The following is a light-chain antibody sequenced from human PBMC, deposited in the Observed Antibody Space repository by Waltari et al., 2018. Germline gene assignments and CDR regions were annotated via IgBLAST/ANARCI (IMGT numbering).Light chain of an antibody. CDR3: ATWDDSLSGFYV. J-gene: IGLJ1*01. CDR2: GNN. V-gene: IGLV1-44*01. Sequence: QSVLTQPPSASGTPGQRVTISCSGSSSNIGGNTFNWYQQLPGRAPKLLIYGNNQRPSGVPDRFSGSKSGTSASLVISGLQSEDEADYYCATWDDSLSGFYVFGAGTRVTVL. CDR1: SSNIGGNT.